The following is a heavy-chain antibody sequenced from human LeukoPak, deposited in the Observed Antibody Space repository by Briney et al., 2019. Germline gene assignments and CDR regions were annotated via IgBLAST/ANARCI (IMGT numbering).Heavy chain of an antibody. CDR2: ISSGSTI. J-gene: IGHJ3*02. Sequence: PGGSLSLSCAASGFTFSSYEMNWVRQAPGKGLEWVSYISSGSTIYYADSVKGRFTISRDNAKNSLYLQMNSLRAEVTAVYYCAREFGLPYFDWLLWGASDIWGQGTMVTVSS. V-gene: IGHV3-48*03. CDR3: AREFGLPYFDWLLWGASDI. CDR1: GFTFSSYE. D-gene: IGHD3-9*01.